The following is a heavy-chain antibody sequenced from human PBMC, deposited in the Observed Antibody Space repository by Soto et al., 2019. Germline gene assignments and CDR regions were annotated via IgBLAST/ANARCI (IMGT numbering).Heavy chain of an antibody. V-gene: IGHV1-18*01. CDR2: ISTYHGNT. Sequence: QVQLVQSGPEVKKPGASVKVSCKASGYSFNRYDIIWVRQAPGQGLEWMGWISTYHGNTNYGQRFQGRVTMTTDTSTGTAYMELMSLRSDDTAMYYCARDDSFSEWGQGTLVTVSS. CDR3: ARDDSFSE. CDR1: GYSFNRYD. D-gene: IGHD2-21*01. J-gene: IGHJ4*02.